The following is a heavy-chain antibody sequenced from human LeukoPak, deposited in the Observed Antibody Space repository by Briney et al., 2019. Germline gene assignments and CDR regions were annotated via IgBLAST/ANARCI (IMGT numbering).Heavy chain of an antibody. V-gene: IGHV3-20*04. Sequence: GGSLRLSCAASGFTFDDYGMSWVRHAPGKGLEWVSGINWNGGSTGYADSVKSRFTISRDNAKNSLYLQMNSLRAEDTAVYYCAELGITMIGGVWGKGTTVTISS. CDR2: INWNGGST. D-gene: IGHD3-10*02. CDR1: GFTFDDYG. J-gene: IGHJ6*04. CDR3: AELGITMIGGV.